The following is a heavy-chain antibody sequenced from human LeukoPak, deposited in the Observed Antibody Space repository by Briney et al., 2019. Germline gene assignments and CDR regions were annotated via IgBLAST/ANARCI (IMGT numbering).Heavy chain of an antibody. D-gene: IGHD3-10*01. CDR2: VSHSGNT. CDR3: ARHLYYSASAFWYIDL. J-gene: IGHJ2*01. CDR1: GDPITSSDHY. V-gene: IGHV4-39*01. Sequence: PSETLSLTCTLSGDPITSSDHYWVWIRQSPGKGLEWIGSVSHSGNTYYKSSLRSRVTVSLDTSKNEFSLILTSVTAADTAEYYCARHLYYSASAFWYIDLWGRGTLVIVSP.